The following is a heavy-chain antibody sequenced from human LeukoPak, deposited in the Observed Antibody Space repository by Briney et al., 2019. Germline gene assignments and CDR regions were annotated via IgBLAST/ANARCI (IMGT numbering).Heavy chain of an antibody. CDR1: GFPFSRHA. V-gene: IGHV3-23*01. CDR3: VREAGYCASVCLKSNWFDP. CDR2: ISNGKT. D-gene: IGHD2-21*02. J-gene: IGHJ5*02. Sequence: GGSLRLSCAVSGFPFSRHAMSWVRQPPGKGLEWVSAISNGKTYYADSVRGRFTISRDDSKNTVYLQMNSLRDEDTALYYCVREAGYCASVCLKSNWFDPWGQGTPVTVSS.